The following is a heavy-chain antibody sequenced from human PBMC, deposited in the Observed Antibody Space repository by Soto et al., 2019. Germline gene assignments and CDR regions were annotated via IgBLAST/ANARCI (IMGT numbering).Heavy chain of an antibody. D-gene: IGHD2-2*01. CDR2: IIPIFGMA. CDR1: GGTFSSYT. J-gene: IGHJ6*03. CDR3: AREEAQYQLLHSYYYMDV. Sequence: QVQLVQSGAEVIKPGSSVKVSCKASGGTFSSYTIHWVRQAPGQGLEWMGRIIPIFGMANYAQKFQGRVTLTADESTSTVYMQLSSLRSEDTGLYYCAREEAQYQLLHSYYYMDVWGKGTTVTVSS. V-gene: IGHV1-69*08.